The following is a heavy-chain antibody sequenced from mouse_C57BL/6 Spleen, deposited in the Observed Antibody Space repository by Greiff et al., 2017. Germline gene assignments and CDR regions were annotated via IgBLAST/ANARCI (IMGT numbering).Heavy chain of an antibody. CDR2: IDPEDGDT. D-gene: IGHD3-2*02. CDR1: GFNIKDYY. CDR3: TLTAQATRAWFAY. V-gene: IGHV14-1*01. J-gene: IGHJ3*01. Sequence: DVQLQESGAELVRPGASVKLSCTASGFNIKDYYMHWVKQRPEQGLEWIGRIDPEDGDTEYAPKFQGKATMTADTSSNTAYLQLSSLTSEDTAVYYCTLTAQATRAWFAYWGQGTLVTVSA.